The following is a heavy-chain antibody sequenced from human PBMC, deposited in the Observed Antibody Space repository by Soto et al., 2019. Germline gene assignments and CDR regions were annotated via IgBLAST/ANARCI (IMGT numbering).Heavy chain of an antibody. J-gene: IGHJ6*03. Sequence: QVQLVQSGAEVKEPGASVTVSCRASGDRFTDYYMHWARQAPGQGLEWMGWINPNSGVTKYAQKFQGWVTMTRDTSIRTVYMQLSRLGFDDTAIYYCARESGGATATLDYYYFYMDVWGTGTTVTVSS. V-gene: IGHV1-2*04. CDR1: GDRFTDYY. D-gene: IGHD5-12*01. CDR3: ARESGGATATLDYYYFYMDV. CDR2: INPNSGVT.